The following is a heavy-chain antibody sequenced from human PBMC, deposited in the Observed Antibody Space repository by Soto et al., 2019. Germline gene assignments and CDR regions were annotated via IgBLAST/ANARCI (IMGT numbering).Heavy chain of an antibody. D-gene: IGHD3-10*01. Sequence: QVQLVESGGGVVQPGMSLRLSCAASGFTFSSYAMHWVRQAPGKGLEWVAVIFYDSSKTHYADSVNGRFSISRDNSQKRVYLQMNSLRTDDTAVYYCVRDFSSFGFASYGPGKFYTDSFYTMDVWGQGTAIIVSS. J-gene: IGHJ6*02. V-gene: IGHV3-30*03. CDR1: GFTFSSYA. CDR3: VRDFSSFGFASYGPGKFYTDSFYTMDV. CDR2: IFYDSSKT.